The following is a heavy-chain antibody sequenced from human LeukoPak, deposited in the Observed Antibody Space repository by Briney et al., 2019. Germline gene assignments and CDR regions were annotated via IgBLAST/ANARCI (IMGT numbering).Heavy chain of an antibody. CDR2: MNPNSGNT. CDR1: GYTFTSYD. Sequence: ASVKVSCKASGYTFTSYDINWVRQATGQGLEWMGWMNPNSGNTGYAQKFQGRVTLTRNTSISTAYMQLSSLRSEDTAVYYCARGEYSSSWLTGYYYGMDVWGQGTTVTVSS. D-gene: IGHD6-13*01. J-gene: IGHJ6*02. CDR3: ARGEYSSSWLTGYYYGMDV. V-gene: IGHV1-8*01.